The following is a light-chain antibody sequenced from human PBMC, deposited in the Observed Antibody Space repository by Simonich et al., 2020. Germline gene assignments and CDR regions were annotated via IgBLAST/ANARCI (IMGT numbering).Light chain of an antibody. CDR1: SGSIASNY. J-gene: IGLJ3*02. CDR3: QSYDSSNHRV. CDR2: EDN. V-gene: IGLV6-57*03. Sequence: NFMLTQPHSVSESPGKTVTISCTRSSGSIASNYVQWYQQRPGSAPTTVIYEDNQRPSAVPDLFSGSIDSSSNSASLTISGLKTEDEADYYCQSYDSSNHRVFGGGTKLTVL.